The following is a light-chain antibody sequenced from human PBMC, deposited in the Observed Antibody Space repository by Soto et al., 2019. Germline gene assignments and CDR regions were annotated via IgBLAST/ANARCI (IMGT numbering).Light chain of an antibody. Sequence: DIQMTQSPSTLSASVGDRVTITCRASQSTSSWLAWYQQKPGKAPKLLIYDAASLESGGRSRFSGSGSGTEFNLTISSLQSDDFATYYCQEYNSYPFPFGPGTKVDIK. CDR3: QEYNSYPFP. CDR2: DAA. J-gene: IGKJ3*01. CDR1: QSTSSW. V-gene: IGKV1-5*01.